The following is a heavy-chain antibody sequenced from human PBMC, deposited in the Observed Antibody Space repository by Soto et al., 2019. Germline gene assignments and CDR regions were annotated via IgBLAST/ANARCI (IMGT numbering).Heavy chain of an antibody. CDR1: GGSVSSGSYH. J-gene: IGHJ5*02. V-gene: IGHV4-61*01. CDR3: ARLSVAWFDP. CDR2: IYHSGST. Sequence: QVQLQESGPGLVKPSETLSLTCTVSGGSVSSGSYHWGWIRQPPGKGLEWIGYIYHSGSTNYKPSLNSRVTISVDTSKSQFSLSLTSVTAADTAVYYGARLSVAWFDPWGQGTLVTVAS. D-gene: IGHD6-19*01.